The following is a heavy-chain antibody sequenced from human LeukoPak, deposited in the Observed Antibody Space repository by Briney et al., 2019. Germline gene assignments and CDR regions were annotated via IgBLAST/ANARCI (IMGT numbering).Heavy chain of an antibody. CDR1: GLTFSSYG. CDR3: AKDLREVLLWFGELLTSLDY. D-gene: IGHD3-10*01. J-gene: IGHJ4*02. Sequence: GGSLRLSCAASGLTFSSYGMHWVRQAPGKGLEWVAVISYDGSNKYYADSVKGRFTISRDNSKNTLYLQMNSLRAEDTAVYYCAKDLREVLLWFGELLTSLDYWGQGTLVTVSS. CDR2: ISYDGSNK. V-gene: IGHV3-30*18.